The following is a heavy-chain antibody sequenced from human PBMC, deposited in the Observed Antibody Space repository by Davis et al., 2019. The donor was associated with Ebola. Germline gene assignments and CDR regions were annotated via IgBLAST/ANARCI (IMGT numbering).Heavy chain of an antibody. CDR2: INPNSGGT. CDR3: ARLTIFGVVPTYYYYGMDV. CDR1: GYTFTGYY. J-gene: IGHJ6*02. D-gene: IGHD3-3*01. V-gene: IGHV1-2*02. Sequence: ASVKVSCKASGYTFTGYYMHWVRQAPGQGLEWMGWINPNSGGTNYAQKFQGRVTMTRDTSISTAYMELSRLRSDDTAVYYCARLTIFGVVPTYYYYGMDVWGQGTTVTVSS.